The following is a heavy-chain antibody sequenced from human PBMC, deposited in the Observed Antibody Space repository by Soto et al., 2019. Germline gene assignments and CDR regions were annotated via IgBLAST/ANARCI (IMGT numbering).Heavy chain of an antibody. J-gene: IGHJ4*02. CDR3: AKDAVIGGGYGDYVSDYFDY. CDR1: EFTFSNYA. Sequence: PGGSLRLSCAASEFTFSNYAMSWVRQAPGKGLEWVSGISWNSGSIGYADSVKGRFTISRDNAKNSLYLQMNSLRAEDTALYYFAKDAVIGGGYGDYVSDYFDYWGQGTLVTVS. V-gene: IGHV3-9*01. D-gene: IGHD4-17*01. CDR2: ISWNSGSI.